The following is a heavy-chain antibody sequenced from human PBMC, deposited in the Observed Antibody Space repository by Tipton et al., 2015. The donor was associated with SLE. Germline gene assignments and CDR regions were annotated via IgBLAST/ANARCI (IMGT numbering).Heavy chain of an antibody. Sequence: TLSLTCTVSGGSISSHYWSWIRQPPGKGLEWIGSIYYSGSTYYNPSLKSRVTISVDTSKNQFSLKLSSVTAADTAVYYCAGGPMVRGVLAFDIWGQGTMVTVSS. D-gene: IGHD3-10*01. CDR1: GGSISSHY. J-gene: IGHJ3*02. CDR3: AGGPMVRGVLAFDI. V-gene: IGHV4-59*11. CDR2: IYYSGST.